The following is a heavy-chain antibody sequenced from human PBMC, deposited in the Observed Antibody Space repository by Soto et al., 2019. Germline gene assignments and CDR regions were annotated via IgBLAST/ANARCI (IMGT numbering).Heavy chain of an antibody. J-gene: IGHJ4*02. Sequence: GGSLRLSCAASGFTFNSYSMNWVRQAPGKGLEWVSYISSSSTTKYYTDSVKGRFTISRDNAKNSLYLQMNSLRDDDTAVYFCVRGDGDYYDGNGYLGRHWGQGTLVTVSS. CDR3: VRGDGDYYDGNGYLGRH. V-gene: IGHV3-48*02. CDR2: ISSSSTTK. CDR1: GFTFNSYS. D-gene: IGHD3-22*01.